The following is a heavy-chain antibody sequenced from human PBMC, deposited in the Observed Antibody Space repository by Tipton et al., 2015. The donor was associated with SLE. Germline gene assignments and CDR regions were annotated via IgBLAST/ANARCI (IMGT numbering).Heavy chain of an antibody. V-gene: IGHV4-59*01. J-gene: IGHJ3*02. D-gene: IGHD3-3*01. Sequence: LRLSCSVSGAAISAYYWSWIRQPPGKGLEWIGYVSYSGSTNYNPSLKSRVTISVDTSMNHLSLKLNSVTAADTAVYYCAREAVGSGFGAFDIWGQGTMVTVSS. CDR3: AREAVGSGFGAFDI. CDR1: GAAISAYY. CDR2: VSYSGST.